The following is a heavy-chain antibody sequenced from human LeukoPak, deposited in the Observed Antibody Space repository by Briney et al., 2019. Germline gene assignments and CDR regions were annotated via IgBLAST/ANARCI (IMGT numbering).Heavy chain of an antibody. D-gene: IGHD6-6*01. V-gene: IGHV3-9*03. CDR3: AKGPRSHYYYMDV. CDR1: GFTFDDYA. Sequence: PGGSLRLSCAASGFTFDDYAMHWVRQIPGKGLEWLSGISWNSGTKAYADSVGGRFTISRDNAKNSLYLQMNSLRAEDMALYYCAKGPRSHYYYMDVWGKGTTVTVSS. J-gene: IGHJ6*03. CDR2: ISWNSGTK.